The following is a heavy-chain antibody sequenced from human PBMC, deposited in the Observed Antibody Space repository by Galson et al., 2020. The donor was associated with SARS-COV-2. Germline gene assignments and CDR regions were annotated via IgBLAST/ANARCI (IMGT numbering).Heavy chain of an antibody. J-gene: IGHJ6*02. CDR1: DGPMSSYY. CDR2: ISYSGSA. Sequence: ETSETLSLTCSVSDGPMSSYYWSWIRQPPGKGLAWLGYISYSGSANYIPSLRSRVTISVDLSKNQFSLKVTSVTAADTAVYYCAREPAHLYGDNYYYGMDVWGRGTTVTVSS. V-gene: IGHV4-59*01. CDR3: AREPAHLYGDNYYYGMDV. D-gene: IGHD4-17*01.